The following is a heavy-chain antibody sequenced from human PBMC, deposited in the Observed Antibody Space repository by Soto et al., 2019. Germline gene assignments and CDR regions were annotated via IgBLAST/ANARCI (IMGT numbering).Heavy chain of an antibody. Sequence: GGSLRLSCAASGFTFSSYGMHWVRQAPGKGLEWVAVISYDGSNKYYADSVKGRFTISRDNSKNTLYLQMNSLRAEDTAVYYCAKDRSSSSHYYYGMDVWGQGTTVTVSS. CDR3: AKDRSSSSHYYYGMDV. V-gene: IGHV3-30*18. CDR2: ISYDGSNK. D-gene: IGHD6-6*01. J-gene: IGHJ6*02. CDR1: GFTFSSYG.